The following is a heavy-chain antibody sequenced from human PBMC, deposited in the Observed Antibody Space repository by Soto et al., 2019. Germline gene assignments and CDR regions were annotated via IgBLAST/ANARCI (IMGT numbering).Heavy chain of an antibody. CDR3: GRGRSGQIVVFY. CDR1: GYTFTGHY. V-gene: IGHV1-2*02. Sequence: ASVEVSCKASGYTFTGHYIHWVRQAPEQGPEWMGEIGPESGATRYAEKFQGRVTMTLDTSITTVYMELKNLSPDDTALYYCGRGRSGQIVVFYWGQGTPVTVSS. J-gene: IGHJ4*02. CDR2: IGPESGAT. D-gene: IGHD1-26*01.